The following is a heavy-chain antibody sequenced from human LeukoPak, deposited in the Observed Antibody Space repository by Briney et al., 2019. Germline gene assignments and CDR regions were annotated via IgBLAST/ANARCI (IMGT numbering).Heavy chain of an antibody. CDR3: ARDGRSCSSGSCFSYYFDN. Sequence: GGSLRLSCAASGFTFSSYGMHWVRQAPGKGLEWVAVIWYDGSNKYYADAVKGRFTISRDSSKNTLSLQMNSLRAEDTAVYYCARDGRSCSSGSCFSYYFDNWGQGTLVTVSS. V-gene: IGHV3-33*01. J-gene: IGHJ4*02. D-gene: IGHD2-15*01. CDR2: IWYDGSNK. CDR1: GFTFSSYG.